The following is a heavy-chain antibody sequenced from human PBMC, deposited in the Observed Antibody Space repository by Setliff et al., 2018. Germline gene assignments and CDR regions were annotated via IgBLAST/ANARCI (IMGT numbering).Heavy chain of an antibody. V-gene: IGHV4-39*01. Sequence: SEPLSLTCTVSGGSIRGSSYYWGWVRQPPGKGLEWIGSMHYSGNTYYNPSLKSRFTISVDTSQNQLSLKVNSVTAADTAVYYCARQEDVVSTAVAFGVWGQGTVVTVSS. J-gene: IGHJ3*01. CDR3: ARQEDVVSTAVAFGV. D-gene: IGHD5-12*01. CDR1: GGSIRGSSYY. CDR2: MHYSGNT.